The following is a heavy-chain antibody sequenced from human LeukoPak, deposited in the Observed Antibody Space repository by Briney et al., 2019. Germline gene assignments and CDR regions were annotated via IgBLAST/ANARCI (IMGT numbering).Heavy chain of an antibody. J-gene: IGHJ4*02. D-gene: IGHD3-22*01. CDR2: ISGSGGST. V-gene: IGHV3-23*01. Sequence: GGSLRLSCAASGLTFSSYAMSWVRQAPGKGLEWVSAISGSGGSTYYADSVKGRFTISRDNSKNTLYLQMNSLRAEDTAVYYCAKDSGYYYDSSGLDYWGQGTLVTVSS. CDR3: AKDSGYYYDSSGLDY. CDR1: GLTFSSYA.